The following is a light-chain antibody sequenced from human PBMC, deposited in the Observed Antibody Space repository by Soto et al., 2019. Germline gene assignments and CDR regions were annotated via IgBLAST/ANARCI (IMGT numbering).Light chain of an antibody. V-gene: IGKV3-20*01. CDR2: GAS. CDR3: QHHGTSPPWT. J-gene: IGKJ1*01. Sequence: EIVLTQSPGTLSLSPGERATLSCRASQSLSSNYLAWYQQKPGQAPRLLIYGASSRATDIPDRFSGSGSGTDFTLTISRLEPEDFAVYYCQHHGTSPPWTFGQGTKVEIK. CDR1: QSLSSNY.